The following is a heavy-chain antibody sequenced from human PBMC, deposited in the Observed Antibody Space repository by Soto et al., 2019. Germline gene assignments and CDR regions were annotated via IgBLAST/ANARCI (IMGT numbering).Heavy chain of an antibody. Sequence: EVQLVESGGGLIQPGGSLRLSCAASGFTVSSNYMSWVRQAPGKGLEWVSIIYSGGGTYYADSVKGRFTITRDNYKNTMFFQMNSLRAEDTAVYYCARAPRLCHLSYYGMDVWGRGTTVTVSS. J-gene: IGHJ6*02. D-gene: IGHD2-2*01. V-gene: IGHV3-53*01. CDR3: ARAPRLCHLSYYGMDV. CDR1: GFTVSSNY. CDR2: IYSGGGT.